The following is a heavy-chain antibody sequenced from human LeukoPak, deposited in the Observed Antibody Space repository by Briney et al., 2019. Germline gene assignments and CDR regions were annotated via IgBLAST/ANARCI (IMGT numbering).Heavy chain of an antibody. V-gene: IGHV1-8*01. D-gene: IGHD4-17*01. Sequence: GASVKVSCKACGHTFTSYDINWARQATGQGLEWMGWMNSNRCNTGYAKKFQGRVTMTRKTSISTAYMELSSLRSEDTAVYYCAREVTTTGNYYYYYGMDVWGQGTTVTVSS. J-gene: IGHJ6*02. CDR2: MNSNRCNT. CDR3: AREVTTTGNYYYYYGMDV. CDR1: GHTFTSYD.